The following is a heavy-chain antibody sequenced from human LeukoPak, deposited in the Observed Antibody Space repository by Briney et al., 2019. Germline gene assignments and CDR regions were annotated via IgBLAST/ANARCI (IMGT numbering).Heavy chain of an antibody. V-gene: IGHV3-30*18. D-gene: IGHD4-17*01. CDR3: AKEVSDYVTYYYMGV. CDR2: ISYDGSNK. J-gene: IGHJ6*03. CDR1: GFTFSSYG. Sequence: GGSLRLSCAASGFTFSSYGMHWVRQAPGKGLEWVAVISYDGSNKYYADSVKGRFTISRDNSKNTLYLQMNNLTTEDTAVYYCAKEVSDYVTYYYMGVWGKGTTVTVSS.